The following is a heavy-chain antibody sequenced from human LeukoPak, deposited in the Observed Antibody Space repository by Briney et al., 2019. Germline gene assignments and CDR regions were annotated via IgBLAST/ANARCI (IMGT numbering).Heavy chain of an antibody. J-gene: IGHJ6*03. CDR1: GGSFSGYY. V-gene: IGHV4-34*01. CDR2: INHSGST. CDR3: ARVKAVETTGIPYYYFYYYMDV. Sequence: SETLSLTCAVYGGSFSGYYWSWIRQPPGKGLEWIGEINHSGSTNYNPSLKSRVTISVDTSKNQFSLKLNFMTAADTAVYYCARVKAVETTGIPYYYFYYYMDVWGYGTTVTVSS. D-gene: IGHD2-8*02.